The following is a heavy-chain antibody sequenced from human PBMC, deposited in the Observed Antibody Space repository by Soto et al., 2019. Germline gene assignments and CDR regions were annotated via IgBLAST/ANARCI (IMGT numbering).Heavy chain of an antibody. CDR3: AKDASSSGWYWYFDL. V-gene: IGHV3-30-3*01. D-gene: IGHD6-19*01. J-gene: IGHJ2*01. CDR1: GFTFSSYA. Sequence: GGSLRLSCVASGFTFSSYAMHWVRQAPGKGLEWVAVISYDGSNKYYTDSVKGRFIISRDKSKKTLYVQMNSLRAEDTAVYYCAKDASSSGWYWYFDLWGRGTLVTVSS. CDR2: ISYDGSNK.